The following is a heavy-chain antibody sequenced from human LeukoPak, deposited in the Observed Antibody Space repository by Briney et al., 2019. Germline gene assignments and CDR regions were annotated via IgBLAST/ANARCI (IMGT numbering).Heavy chain of an antibody. CDR1: GYTFTSYY. CDR2: INPSGGST. Sequence: GASVKVSCKASGYTFTSYYMHWVRQAPGQGLEWMGIINPSGGSTSYAQKFQGRVTMTRDTSTSTVYMELSSLRSEDTAVYYCAKDHLGYYSGGGYDYWGQGTLVTVSS. CDR3: AKDHLGYYSGGGYDY. V-gene: IGHV1-46*01. D-gene: IGHD3-3*01. J-gene: IGHJ4*02.